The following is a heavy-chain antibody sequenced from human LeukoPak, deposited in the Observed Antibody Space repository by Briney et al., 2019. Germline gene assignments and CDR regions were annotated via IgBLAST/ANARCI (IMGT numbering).Heavy chain of an antibody. CDR2: IYTSGST. D-gene: IGHD4-11*01. J-gene: IGHJ4*02. CDR1: GGSISSYS. V-gene: IGHV4-4*07. CDR3: ARGAMTTVKTYYFDY. Sequence: SETLSLTCTVSGGSISSYSWSCIRQPPGKGLECIGRIYTSGSTNYNPSLKRRVTMSVDTSKNQFSLKLSSVTAADTAVYCCARGAMTTVKTYYFDYWGQGTLVTVSS.